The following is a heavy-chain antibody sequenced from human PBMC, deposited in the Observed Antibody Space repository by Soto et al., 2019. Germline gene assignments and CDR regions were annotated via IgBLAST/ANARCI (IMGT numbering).Heavy chain of an antibody. Sequence: GGSLRLSCAASGFTFSSYGMHWVRQAPGKGLEWVAVISYDGSNKYYADSVKGRFTISRDNSKNTLYLQMNSLRAEDTAVYYCASAGCSSTSCYKFIGDYWGQGTLVTVSS. CDR3: ASAGCSSTSCYKFIGDY. CDR2: ISYDGSNK. D-gene: IGHD2-2*02. V-gene: IGHV3-30*03. CDR1: GFTFSSYG. J-gene: IGHJ4*02.